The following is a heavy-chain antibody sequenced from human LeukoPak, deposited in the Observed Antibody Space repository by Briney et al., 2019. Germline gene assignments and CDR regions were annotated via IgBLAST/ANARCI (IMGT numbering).Heavy chain of an antibody. CDR3: AREGYYDSSGSIGAFDI. J-gene: IGHJ3*02. V-gene: IGHV1-2*02. CDR2: INPNSGGT. D-gene: IGHD3-22*01. Sequence: ASVKVSCKASGYTFTGDYMHWVRQAPGQGLEWMGWINPNSGGTNYAQKFQGRVTMTRDTSISTAYMELSRLRSDDTAVYYCAREGYYDSSGSIGAFDIWGQGTMVTVSS. CDR1: GYTFTGDY.